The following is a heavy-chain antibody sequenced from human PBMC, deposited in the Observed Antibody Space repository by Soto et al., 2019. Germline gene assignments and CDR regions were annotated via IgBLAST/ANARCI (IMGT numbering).Heavy chain of an antibody. D-gene: IGHD3-9*01. Sequence: SGFTPGGSAMDRVRCGAGEVLEWASYISSSGNFIYYADSVKGRFTISRDNAKNSLYLQINSLRAEDTAFYYCPSTSSDIFSGHERVLDYWGRGTLVTVSS. CDR2: ISSSGNFI. V-gene: IGHV3-48*03. CDR3: PSTSSDIFSGHERVLDY. J-gene: IGHJ4*02. CDR1: GFTPGGSA.